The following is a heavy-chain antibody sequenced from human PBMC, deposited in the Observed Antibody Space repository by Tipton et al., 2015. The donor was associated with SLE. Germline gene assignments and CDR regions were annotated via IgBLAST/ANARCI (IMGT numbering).Heavy chain of an antibody. CDR2: INHSGST. CDR3: ATLGGILSSGVDY. D-gene: IGHD2-15*01. J-gene: IGHJ4*02. Sequence: TLSLTCAVYGGSFSGYYWSWIRQPPGKGLEWIGEINHSGSTNYNPSLKSRVTISVDTSKNQFSLKLSSVTAADTAVYYCATLGGILSSGVDYWGQGTLVTVSS. CDR1: GGSFSGYY. V-gene: IGHV4-34*01.